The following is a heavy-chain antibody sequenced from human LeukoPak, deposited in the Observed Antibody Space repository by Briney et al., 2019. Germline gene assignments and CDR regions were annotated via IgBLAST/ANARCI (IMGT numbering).Heavy chain of an antibody. CDR3: AIPYSSSWYGFDY. J-gene: IGHJ4*02. CDR1: GYSFTSYW. Sequence: TGESLKISCKGSGYSFTSYWIGWVRQMPGKGLEWMGIIYPGDSDTRYSPSFQGQVTISADKSISTAYLQWSSLKASDTAMYYCAIPYSSSWYGFDYWGQGTLVTVSS. CDR2: IYPGDSDT. D-gene: IGHD6-13*01. V-gene: IGHV5-51*01.